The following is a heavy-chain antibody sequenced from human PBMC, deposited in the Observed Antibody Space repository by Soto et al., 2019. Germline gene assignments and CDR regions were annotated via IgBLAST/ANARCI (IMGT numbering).Heavy chain of an antibody. CDR1: GGPITYW. CDR2: VSQRGGT. V-gene: IGHV4-4*02. D-gene: IGHD1-1*01. Sequence: QVQLQESGPGLVSPSGTLSLTCAVSGGPITYWLSWVRQSPGKGLEWIGEVSQRGGTNYIPSLKGRVPLSIDNSWNHIFLHLTSVTAADTPVYFCAKHVTDSGTRGYDSWGQGILVTVSS. CDR3: AKHVTDSGTRGYDS. J-gene: IGHJ5*02.